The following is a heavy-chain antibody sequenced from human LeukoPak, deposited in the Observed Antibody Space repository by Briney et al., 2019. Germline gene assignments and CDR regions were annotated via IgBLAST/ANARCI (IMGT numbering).Heavy chain of an antibody. CDR1: GASIITTKYY. D-gene: IGHD3-10*01. CDR3: ARSGIRGAPRLGY. Sequence: SETLSLTCTVSGASIITTKYYWGWVRQPPEKGLEWIGEINHSGSTNYNPSLKSRVTISVDTSKNQFSLKLSSVTAADTAVYYCARSGIRGAPRLGYWGQGTLVTVSS. CDR2: INHSGST. J-gene: IGHJ4*02. V-gene: IGHV4-39*07.